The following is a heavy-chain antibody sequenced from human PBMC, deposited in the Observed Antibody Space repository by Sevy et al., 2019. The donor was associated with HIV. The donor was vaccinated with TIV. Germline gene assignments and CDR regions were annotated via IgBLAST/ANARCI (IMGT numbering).Heavy chain of an antibody. CDR3: AKVGATRGGDAFDI. CDR2: SYYSGST. J-gene: IGHJ3*02. D-gene: IGHD1-26*01. CDR1: GGSVSSGSYY. V-gene: IGHV4-61*01. Sequence: SETLSLTCTVSGGSVSSGSYYWSWIRQPPGKGLEWIGYSYYSGSTNYNPSLKSRVTISVDTSKNQFSLKLSSVTAADTAVYYCAKVGATRGGDAFDIWGQGTMVTVSS.